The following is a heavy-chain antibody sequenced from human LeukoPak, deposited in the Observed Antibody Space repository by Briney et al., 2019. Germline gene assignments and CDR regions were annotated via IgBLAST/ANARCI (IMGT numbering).Heavy chain of an antibody. Sequence: GGSLRLSCAASGFTFSSYWMSWVRQAPGKGLEWVANIRQDGSEKYYVDSVKGRFTISRDNAKNSLYLQMNSLRGEDTAVYYCARELDYDILTGYSYYFDYWGQGTLVTVSS. CDR1: GFTFSSYW. CDR3: ARELDYDILTGYSYYFDY. V-gene: IGHV3-7*01. J-gene: IGHJ4*02. CDR2: IRQDGSEK. D-gene: IGHD3-9*01.